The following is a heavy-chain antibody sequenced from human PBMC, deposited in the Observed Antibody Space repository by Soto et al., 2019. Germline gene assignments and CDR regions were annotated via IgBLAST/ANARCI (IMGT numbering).Heavy chain of an antibody. Sequence: SQTLSLTCTVSGSSINSGYIWGWVRRPPGQGLEWIGSRYSTGTTYYNPSLRRRGKLSVDTSTNQLSLVLRSVTAADTAVYYCVARATVVNSPWFDPWGQGTKVTVYS. CDR1: GSSINSGYI. V-gene: IGHV4-38-2*02. CDR2: RYSTGTT. J-gene: IGHJ5*02. CDR3: VARATVVNSPWFDP. D-gene: IGHD1-1*01.